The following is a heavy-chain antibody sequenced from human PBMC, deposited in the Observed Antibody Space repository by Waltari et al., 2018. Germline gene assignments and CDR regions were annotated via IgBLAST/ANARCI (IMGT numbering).Heavy chain of an antibody. CDR1: GYTFTSYY. V-gene: IGHV1-46*01. J-gene: IGHJ4*02. Sequence: QVQLVQSGAAVKKPGASVKVSCKASGYTFTSYYMNWVRQAPGQGLEWMGRINPRGGSTSYAQKVQGRVTMTRDTSTSTVYMELSSLRSEDTAVYYWARGPGRLFDYWGQGTLVTVSS. CDR2: INPRGGST. CDR3: ARGPGRLFDY.